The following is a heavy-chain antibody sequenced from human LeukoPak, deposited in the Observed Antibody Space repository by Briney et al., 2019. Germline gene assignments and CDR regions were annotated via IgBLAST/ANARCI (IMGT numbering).Heavy chain of an antibody. Sequence: SETLSLTCTVSGGSFNSSSYFWGWIRQPPGEGLEWIGSIYYSGSTYYNPSLKSRVTIFADTSKNQFSLKLSSVTAADTAVYYCARPLGYCSSTSCYPYAFDIWGQGTMVTVSS. CDR2: IYYSGST. J-gene: IGHJ3*02. CDR1: GGSFNSSSYF. V-gene: IGHV4-39*01. D-gene: IGHD2-2*01. CDR3: ARPLGYCSSTSCYPYAFDI.